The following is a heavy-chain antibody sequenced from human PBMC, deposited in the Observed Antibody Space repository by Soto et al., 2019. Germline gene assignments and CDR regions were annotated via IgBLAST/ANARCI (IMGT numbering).Heavy chain of an antibody. CDR1: GFTFIDNY. D-gene: IGHD3-22*01. Sequence: TGWSLRLSCASSGFTFIDNYMSWIRQAPGKGLEWVSYISSSGSIIYYADSVKGRFTISRDNAKNSLYLQMNSLRAEDTAVYYCARDLGYYESDGYFDYWGQGALVTVSS. J-gene: IGHJ4*02. CDR3: ARDLGYYESDGYFDY. V-gene: IGHV3-11*01. CDR2: ISSSGSII.